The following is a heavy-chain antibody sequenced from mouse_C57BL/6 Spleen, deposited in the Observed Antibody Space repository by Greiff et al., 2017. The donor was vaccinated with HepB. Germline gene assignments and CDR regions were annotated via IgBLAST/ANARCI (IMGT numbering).Heavy chain of an antibody. V-gene: IGHV1-19*01. Sequence: EVQLQQSGPVLVKPGASVKMSCKASGYTFTDYYMNWVKQSHGKSLEWIGVINPYNGGTSYNQKFKGKATLTVDKSSSTAYMELNSLTSEDSAVYYCAREFSYDYDVLDYWGQGTTLTVSS. J-gene: IGHJ2*01. CDR2: INPYNGGT. CDR1: GYTFTDYY. CDR3: AREFSYDYDVLDY. D-gene: IGHD2-4*01.